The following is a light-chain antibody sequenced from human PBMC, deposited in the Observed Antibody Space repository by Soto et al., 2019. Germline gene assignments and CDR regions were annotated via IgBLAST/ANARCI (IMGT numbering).Light chain of an antibody. V-gene: IGLV3-21*02. J-gene: IGLJ1*01. CDR3: SSYTSSSPYV. CDR1: NIGSKS. Sequence: SYELTQPPSVSVAPGQTARITCGGNNIGSKSVHWYQQKPGQAPVLVVYDDSDRPSGIPERFSGSKSGNTASLTISGLQAEDEADYYCSSYTSSSPYVFGTGTKLTVL. CDR2: DDS.